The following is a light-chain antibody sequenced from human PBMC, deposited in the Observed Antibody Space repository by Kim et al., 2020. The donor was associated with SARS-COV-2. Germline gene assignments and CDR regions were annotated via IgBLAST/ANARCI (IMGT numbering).Light chain of an antibody. J-gene: IGKJ4*01. CDR3: QQYSNCPLT. CDR2: SAS. CDR1: QSVTSR. V-gene: IGKV3-15*01. Sequence: LSPGETATLSCRASQSVTSRLSCYQQKPGQPPRLLIYSASTSTTDSPARFSGTGSGTEFTLPISSLQSEDFAIYYCQQYSNCPLTFGGGTKVDIK.